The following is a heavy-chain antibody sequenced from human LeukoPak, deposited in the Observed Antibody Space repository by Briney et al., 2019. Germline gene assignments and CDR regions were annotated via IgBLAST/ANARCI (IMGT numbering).Heavy chain of an antibody. D-gene: IGHD5-12*01. CDR2: VSGIGRSK. CDR3: AREVASLTDAFDI. Sequence: GGSLRLSCAASGFNFSIAMHWVRQAPGKGLEWVAVVSGIGRSKFSANSVKGRFTISRDNSKSTLFLQMNSLKLEDMGVYYCAREVASLTDAFDIWGQGTLVSVSA. V-gene: IGHV3-30*04. CDR1: GFNFSIA. J-gene: IGHJ3*02.